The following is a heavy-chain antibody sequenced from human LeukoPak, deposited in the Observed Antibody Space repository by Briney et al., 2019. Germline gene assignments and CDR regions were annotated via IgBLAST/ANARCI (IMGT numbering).Heavy chain of an antibody. V-gene: IGHV3-21*01. J-gene: IGHJ6*02. CDR2: ISCSSSYI. CDR3: ARPPVHFGVLLSRGSYYGMDV. D-gene: IGHD3-3*01. Sequence: KPGGSLRLSCAVSGFTFSSYSMIWVRQAPGKGLEWVSYISCSSSYIYYADSERGRFTISRDKANNSLYLQMNSLRAEDTAVYYCARPPVHFGVLLSRGSYYGMDVWGQGTTVTVSS. CDR1: GFTFSSYS.